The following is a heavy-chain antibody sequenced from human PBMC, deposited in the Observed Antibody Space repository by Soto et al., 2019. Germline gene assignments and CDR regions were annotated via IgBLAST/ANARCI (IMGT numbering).Heavy chain of an antibody. Sequence: GGSLRLSCAASGFTFSSYSMNWVRQAPGKGLEWVSYISSSSSTIYYADSVKGRFTISRDNAKNSLYLQMNSLRAEDTAVYYCARDLADMYYYDSSGYGYSRLSLYYGMDVWGQGTTVTVSS. D-gene: IGHD3-22*01. J-gene: IGHJ6*02. V-gene: IGHV3-48*01. CDR1: GFTFSSYS. CDR3: ARDLADMYYYDSSGYGYSRLSLYYGMDV. CDR2: ISSSSSTI.